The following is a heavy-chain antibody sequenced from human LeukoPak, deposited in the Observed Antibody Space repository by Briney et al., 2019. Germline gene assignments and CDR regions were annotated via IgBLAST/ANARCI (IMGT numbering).Heavy chain of an antibody. V-gene: IGHV3-30*18. D-gene: IGHD3-3*01. CDR3: AKDLSVIIGYYYYGMDV. Sequence: GRSLRLSCAASGFTFSGYGMHWVRQAPGKGLEWVAVISYDGSNKYYADSVKGRFTISRDNSKNTLYLQMNSLRAEDTAVYYCAKDLSVIIGYYYYGMDVWGQGTTVTVSS. J-gene: IGHJ6*02. CDR1: GFTFSGYG. CDR2: ISYDGSNK.